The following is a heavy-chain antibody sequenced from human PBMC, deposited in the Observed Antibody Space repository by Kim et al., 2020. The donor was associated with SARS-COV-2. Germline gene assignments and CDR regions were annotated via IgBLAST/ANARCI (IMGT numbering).Heavy chain of an antibody. Sequence: GGSLRLSCAASGFTFSSYGMHWVRQAPGKGLEWVAVIWYDGSNKYYADSMKGRFTISRDNSKNTLYLQMNSLRAEDTAVYYCARDRCSSTSCRAIDYWGQGTLVTVSS. V-gene: IGHV3-33*01. D-gene: IGHD2-2*01. CDR3: ARDRCSSTSCRAIDY. CDR2: IWYDGSNK. CDR1: GFTFSSYG. J-gene: IGHJ4*02.